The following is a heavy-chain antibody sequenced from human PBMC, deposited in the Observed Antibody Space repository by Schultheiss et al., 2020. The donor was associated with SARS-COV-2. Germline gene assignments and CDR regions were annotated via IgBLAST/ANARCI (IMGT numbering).Heavy chain of an antibody. Sequence: GGSLRLSCAASGFTFSSYAMHWVRQAPGKGLEWVAVISYDGSNKYYADSVKGRFTISRDNAQKSQYLQMNTLRVEDTAMYYCAKMGGYGGNSNDWHFDLWGRGTLVTVSS. V-gene: IGHV3-30*04. J-gene: IGHJ2*01. CDR1: GFTFSSYA. D-gene: IGHD4-23*01. CDR2: ISYDGSNK. CDR3: AKMGGYGGNSNDWHFDL.